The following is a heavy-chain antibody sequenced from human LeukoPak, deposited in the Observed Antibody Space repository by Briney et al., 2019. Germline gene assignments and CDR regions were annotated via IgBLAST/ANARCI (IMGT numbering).Heavy chain of an antibody. J-gene: IGHJ4*02. CDR1: GFIFRNAW. Sequence: GGSLTLSCETSGFIFRNAWMSWVRQAPGRGLEWIGRISTSAEGERKDYAATLRGRFTISRDDSRNTLFLHMNGLRTEDTGLYYCFAPRHLNYWGQGALVTVSS. V-gene: IGHV3-15*01. D-gene: IGHD1-1*01. CDR3: FAPRHLNY. CDR2: ISTSAEGERK.